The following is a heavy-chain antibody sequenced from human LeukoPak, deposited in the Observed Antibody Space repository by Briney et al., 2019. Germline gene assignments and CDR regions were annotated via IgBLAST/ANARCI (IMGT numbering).Heavy chain of an antibody. CDR1: GFTFSNHA. CDR2: ISSNGANT. J-gene: IGHJ4*02. CDR3: ARGEEFYDSSGYRRLDS. Sequence: GGSLRLSCAASGFTFSNHAMHWVRQAPGKALEYAAVISSNGANTFHAKSLNDRFTISRDNSKNILYLQMGSLRAEDMAVYYCARGEEFYDSSGYRRLDSWGQGTLVVVSS. D-gene: IGHD3-22*01. V-gene: IGHV3-64*01.